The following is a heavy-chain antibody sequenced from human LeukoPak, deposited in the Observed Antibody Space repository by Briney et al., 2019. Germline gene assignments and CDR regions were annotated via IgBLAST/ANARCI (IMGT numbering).Heavy chain of an antibody. V-gene: IGHV4-39*01. CDR1: GGSISSSSYY. D-gene: IGHD6-6*01. J-gene: IGHJ6*03. CDR3: ARQSIAARYYYYYMDV. CDR2: IYYSGST. Sequence: SETLSLTCTVSGGSISSSSYYWGWIRQPPGKGLECIGSIYYSGSTYYNPSLKSRVTISVDTSKNQFSLKLSSVTAADTAVYYCARQSIAARYYYYYMDVWGKGTTVTVSS.